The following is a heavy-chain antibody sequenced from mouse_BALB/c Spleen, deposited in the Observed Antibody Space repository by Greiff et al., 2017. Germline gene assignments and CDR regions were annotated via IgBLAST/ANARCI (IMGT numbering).Heavy chain of an antibody. CDR1: GFTFSSFG. CDR3: ARWREGYYFDY. Sequence: EVQGVESGGGLVQPGGSRKLSCAASGFTFSSFGMHWVRQAPEKGLEWVAYISSGSSTIYYADTVKGRFTISRDNPKNTLFLQMTSLRSEDTAMYYCARWREGYYFDYWGQGTTLTVSS. J-gene: IGHJ2*01. V-gene: IGHV5-17*02. CDR2: ISSGSSTI.